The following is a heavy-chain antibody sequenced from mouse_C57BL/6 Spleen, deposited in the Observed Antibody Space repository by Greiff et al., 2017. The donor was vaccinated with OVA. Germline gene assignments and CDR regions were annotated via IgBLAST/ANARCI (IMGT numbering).Heavy chain of an antibody. CDR3: ARKDPREGYFDV. CDR1: GYTFTNYT. Sequence: QVQLQQSGAELARPGASVKMSCTASGYTFTNYTMHWVKQRPGQGLEWIGYISPSSGSTKYNQKVKDRATLTADNASSTAYMQLSSLTSEDSAVYYCARKDPREGYFDVWGTGTTVTVAS. J-gene: IGHJ1*03. V-gene: IGHV1-4*01. CDR2: ISPSSGST.